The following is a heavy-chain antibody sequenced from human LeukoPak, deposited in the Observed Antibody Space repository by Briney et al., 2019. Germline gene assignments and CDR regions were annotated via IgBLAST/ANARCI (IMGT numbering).Heavy chain of an antibody. D-gene: IGHD1-26*01. CDR1: GFTFSSYD. V-gene: IGHV3-13*01. J-gene: IGHJ4*02. CDR3: ARAPYSGSYHFDY. CDR2: IGTAGDT. Sequence: RGGSLRLSCAASGFTFSSYDMHWVRQATGKGLEWVSAIGTAGDTYYPGSVKGRFTISRENAKNSLHLQMNSLRAGDTAVYYCARAPYSGSYHFDYWGQGTLVTVSS.